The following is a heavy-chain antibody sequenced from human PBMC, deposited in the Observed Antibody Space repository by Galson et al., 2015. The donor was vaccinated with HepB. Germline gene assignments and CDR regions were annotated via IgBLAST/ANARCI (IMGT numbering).Heavy chain of an antibody. J-gene: IGHJ4*02. Sequence: SLRLSCAASGFRIRDYWMMWVRQAPGQGLEWVADINQDGSENYYVDSVRGRFTISRDNAKNSMHLQMNSLRAEDTAIYYCVRDDTCDSNRCHAFDFWGQGTLVTVS. D-gene: IGHD2/OR15-2a*01. V-gene: IGHV3-7*01. CDR2: INQDGSEN. CDR3: VRDDTCDSNRCHAFDF. CDR1: GFRIRDYW.